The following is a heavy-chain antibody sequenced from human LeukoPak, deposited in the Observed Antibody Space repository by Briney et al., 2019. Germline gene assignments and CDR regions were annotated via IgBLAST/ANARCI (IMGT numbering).Heavy chain of an antibody. V-gene: IGHV3-21*01. Sequence: GGSLRLSCAASGFTFSSYSMNWVRQAPGKGLEWVSSISSSSSYIYYADSVKGRFTISRDNAKNSLYLQMNSLRAEDTAVYYCARDGSSWYPFDYWGQGTLVTVSS. D-gene: IGHD6-13*01. CDR3: ARDGSSWYPFDY. J-gene: IGHJ4*02. CDR2: ISSSSSYI. CDR1: GFTFSSYS.